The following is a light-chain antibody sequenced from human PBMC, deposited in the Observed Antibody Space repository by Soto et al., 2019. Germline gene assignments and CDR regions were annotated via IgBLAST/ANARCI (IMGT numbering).Light chain of an antibody. CDR1: SSDVGSYNL. CDR3: CSYAGSSTWV. V-gene: IGLV2-23*01. J-gene: IGLJ3*02. CDR2: EGS. Sequence: QSALTQPASVSGSPGQSITISCTGTSSDVGSYNLVSWYQHHPGKAPKLMIYEGSKWPSGVSNRFSGSKSGITASLTISGLQAEDEADYYCCSYAGSSTWVFGGGTKLTVL.